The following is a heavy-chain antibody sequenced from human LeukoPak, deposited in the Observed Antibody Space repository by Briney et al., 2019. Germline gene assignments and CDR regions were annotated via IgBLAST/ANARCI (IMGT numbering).Heavy chain of an antibody. CDR2: ISSAGKT. V-gene: IGHV4-59*01. Sequence: SETLSLTCTVSSGSLSNYYWTWIRQSPGKGLEWIASISSAGKTNSNPSLQSRVTISLDTSNHQLSLKMTSVISADTAVYYCARGHMVRGGTDLDYWGQGTLVTVSS. CDR3: ARGHMVRGGTDLDY. CDR1: SGSLSNYY. D-gene: IGHD3-10*01. J-gene: IGHJ4*02.